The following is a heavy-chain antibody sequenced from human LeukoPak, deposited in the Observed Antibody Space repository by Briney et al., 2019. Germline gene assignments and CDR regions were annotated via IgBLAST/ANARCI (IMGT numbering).Heavy chain of an antibody. J-gene: IGHJ4*02. D-gene: IGHD5-12*01. CDR3: AKLNWDIVAPDY. CDR1: GFTFSSYA. Sequence: GGSLRLSCAASGFTFSSYAMSWVRQAPGKGLEWVSAISGSGGSTYYADSVKGWFTISRDNSKNTLYLQMNSLRAEDTAVYYCAKLNWDIVAPDYWGQGTLVTVSS. CDR2: ISGSGGST. V-gene: IGHV3-23*01.